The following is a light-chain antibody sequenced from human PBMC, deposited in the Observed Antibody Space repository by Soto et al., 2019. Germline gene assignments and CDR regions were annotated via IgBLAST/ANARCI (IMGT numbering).Light chain of an antibody. CDR1: QSISSY. J-gene: IGKJ1*01. CDR2: AAS. V-gene: IGKV1-39*01. Sequence: DLLMTHSPSALAASVAERVTITCRASQSISSYLNWYQQKPGKAPKLLIYAASSLQSGVPSRFSGSGSGTDFTLTISSLQPEDFATYYCQQSYSTPWTFGQGTKVDI. CDR3: QQSYSTPWT.